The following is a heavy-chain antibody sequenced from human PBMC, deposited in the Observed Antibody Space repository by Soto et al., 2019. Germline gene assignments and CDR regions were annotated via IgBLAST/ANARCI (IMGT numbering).Heavy chain of an antibody. J-gene: IGHJ5*02. CDR2: ISGSGGST. V-gene: IGHV3-23*01. Sequence: GGSLRLSCAASGFTFSSDAMSWVRQAPGKGLEWVSAISGSGGSTYYADSVKGRFTISRDNSKNTLYLQMNSLRAEDTAVYYCARGPRPYSNSGWFVPWGQGTLVTVSS. CDR3: ARGPRPYSNSGWFVP. CDR1: GFTFSSDA. D-gene: IGHD4-4*01.